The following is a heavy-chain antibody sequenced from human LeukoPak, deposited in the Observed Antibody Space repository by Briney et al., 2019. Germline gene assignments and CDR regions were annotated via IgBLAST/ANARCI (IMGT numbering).Heavy chain of an antibody. CDR1: GFTFSSYG. D-gene: IGHD3-9*01. V-gene: IGHV3-30*03. CDR3: ARDANYDILTGYYNYLDY. J-gene: IGHJ4*02. CDR2: ISYDGSNK. Sequence: GGSLRLSCAASGFTFSSYGMHWVRQAPGKGLEWVAVISYDGSNKYYADSVKGRFTISRDNSKNTLYLQMNSLRAEDTAVYYCARDANYDILTGYYNYLDYWGQGTLVTVSS.